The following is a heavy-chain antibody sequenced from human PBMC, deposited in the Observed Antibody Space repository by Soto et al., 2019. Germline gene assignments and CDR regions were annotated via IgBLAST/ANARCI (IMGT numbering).Heavy chain of an antibody. CDR2: ISDGDSTT. CDR1: GFTFSSYG. CDR3: VKDWTGSACPCMDV. V-gene: IGHV3-23*01. Sequence: GGSLRLSCAASGFTFSSYGMNWVRQAPGVGLEWVATISDGDSTTYYADSVKGRFTISRDNSKNSLYLQMTSLTAHDTAVYYCVKDWTGSACPCMDVWGQGTTVTVSS. D-gene: IGHD6-19*01. J-gene: IGHJ6*02.